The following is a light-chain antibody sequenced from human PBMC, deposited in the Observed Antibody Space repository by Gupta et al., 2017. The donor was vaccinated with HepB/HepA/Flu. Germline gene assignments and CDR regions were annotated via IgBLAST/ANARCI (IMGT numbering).Light chain of an antibody. CDR2: VNNDGSH. Sequence: QLVLTQSPSASASLGTSVKLTCTLTSGLSRSAIAWHQQQPEKGPRFLMQVNNDGSHIKGVRIPDRFSGSTSGAEHYLTISSLQSEDEADYYCQAWGTGTWVFGGGTKLTV. V-gene: IGLV4-69*01. CDR1: SGLSRSA. CDR3: QAWGTGTWV. J-gene: IGLJ3*02.